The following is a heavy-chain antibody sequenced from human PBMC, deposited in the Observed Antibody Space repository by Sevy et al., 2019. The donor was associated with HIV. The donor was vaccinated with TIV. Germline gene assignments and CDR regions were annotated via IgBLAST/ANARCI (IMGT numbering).Heavy chain of an antibody. J-gene: IGHJ4*02. CDR3: ARGEGDEGPGDIVVVPAAPYNY. CDR1: GYSFTSYW. D-gene: IGHD2-2*01. V-gene: IGHV5-51*01. CDR2: IYPGDSDT. Sequence: GESQKISCKGSGYSFTSYWIGWVRQMPGKGLEWMGIIYPGDSDTRYSPSFQGQVTISADKSISTAYLQWSSLKASDTAMYYCARGEGDEGPGDIVVVPAAPYNYWGQGTLVTVSS.